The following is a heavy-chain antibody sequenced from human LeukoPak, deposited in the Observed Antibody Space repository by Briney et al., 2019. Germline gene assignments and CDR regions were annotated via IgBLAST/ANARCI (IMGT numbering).Heavy chain of an antibody. CDR1: GGSISTSSNY. J-gene: IGHJ4*02. V-gene: IGHV4-39*01. Sequence: SETLSLTCGVSGGSISTSSNYWAWFRQPPGKGLEWIGNIYHSGSTYCNPSLKSRVTISADTSKNQFSLNLSSVTAADTAVYYCARGPTVTTDYWGQGTLVTVSS. CDR2: IYHSGST. D-gene: IGHD4-17*01. CDR3: ARGPTVTTDY.